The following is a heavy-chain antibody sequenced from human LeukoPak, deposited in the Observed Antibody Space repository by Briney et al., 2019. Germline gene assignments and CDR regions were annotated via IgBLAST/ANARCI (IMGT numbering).Heavy chain of an antibody. CDR1: GFTFTSSA. CDR2: IVVGGGNT. D-gene: IGHD3-22*01. V-gene: IGHV1-58*02. Sequence: ASVKVSCKASGFTFTSSAMQWVRQARGQRLEWIGWIVVGGGNTNYAQKFQERVTITRDMSTSTAYMELSSLRSEDTAVYYCAAERGYYDNGGAFDIWGQGTMVTVSS. J-gene: IGHJ3*02. CDR3: AAERGYYDNGGAFDI.